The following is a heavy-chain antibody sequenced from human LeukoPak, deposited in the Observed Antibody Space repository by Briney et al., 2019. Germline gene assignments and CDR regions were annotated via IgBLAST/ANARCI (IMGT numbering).Heavy chain of an antibody. V-gene: IGHV4-4*09. Sequence: SETLSLTCTVSGGSISSQYWSWIRQSPGEGLEWIGYIDPTGLTSYNPSLNSRVTISEDTSKNQFSLKVRSVTTADTAVYFCARQTPYHGNHYFDYWGQGTLVTVSS. CDR1: GGSISSQY. D-gene: IGHD1-14*01. CDR2: IDPTGLT. CDR3: ARQTPYHGNHYFDY. J-gene: IGHJ4*02.